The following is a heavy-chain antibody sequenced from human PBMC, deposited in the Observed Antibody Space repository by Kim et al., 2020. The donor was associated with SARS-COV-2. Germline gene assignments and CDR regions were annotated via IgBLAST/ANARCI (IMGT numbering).Heavy chain of an antibody. D-gene: IGHD6-19*01. J-gene: IGHJ4*02. V-gene: IGHV1-24*01. CDR2: FDPEDGDT. CDR1: GYALTELS. CDR3: ATRKHSSGWFYFNY. Sequence: ASVKVSCKVSGYALTELSIHWVRQAPGEGLEWMGSFDPEDGDTGYAHNFQGRVTMTEDTSTATAYMELSSLTSEDMALYFCATRKHSSGWFYFNYWGQGT.